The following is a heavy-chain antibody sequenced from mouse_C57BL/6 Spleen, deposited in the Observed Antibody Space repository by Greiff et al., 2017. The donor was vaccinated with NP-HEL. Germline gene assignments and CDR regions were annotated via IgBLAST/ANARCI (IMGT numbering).Heavy chain of an antibody. V-gene: IGHV3-6*01. J-gene: IGHJ3*01. CDR1: GYSITSGYY. CDR3: ARDLYDGSLY. CDR2: ISYDGSN. D-gene: IGHD2-3*01. Sequence: EVKLQESGPGLVKPSQSLSLTCSVTGYSITSGYYWNWIRQFPGNKLEWMGFISYDGSNNYNLSLKNRISITRDTSKNQFFLKLNSVTTEDTATYYCARDLYDGSLYWGQGTLVTVSA.